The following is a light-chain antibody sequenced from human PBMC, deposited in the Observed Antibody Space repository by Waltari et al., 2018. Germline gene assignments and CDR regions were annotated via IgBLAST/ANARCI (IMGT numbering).Light chain of an antibody. V-gene: IGLV1-44*01. CDR3: SAWDDSLNGQVV. J-gene: IGLJ2*01. CDR1: WSNIGSNA. Sequence: QSLLTQPPSASGTPGQRVTIPCSGSWSNIGSNAVSWYQQPPGTAPKLLIHSNNRRPSGVPDRFSCSKSGTSASLVISGLQSADEADYYCSAWDDSLNGQVVFGGGTKVTVL. CDR2: SNN.